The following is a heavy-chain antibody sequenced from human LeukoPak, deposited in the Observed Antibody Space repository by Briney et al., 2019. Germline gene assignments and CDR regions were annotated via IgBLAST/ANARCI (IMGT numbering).Heavy chain of an antibody. D-gene: IGHD4-17*01. J-gene: IGHJ4*02. V-gene: IGHV3-30*18. CDR1: NFTFSGFG. CDR2: ISHDGTNE. CDR3: AKKTSEYGDASSPDY. Sequence: GGSLRLSCTASNFTFSGFGMHWVRQAPGKGLEWVAVISHDGTNENYADSVRGRFTISRDNSKNTLYLQMNSLRAEDTAVYYCAKKTSEYGDASSPDYWGQGTLVTVSS.